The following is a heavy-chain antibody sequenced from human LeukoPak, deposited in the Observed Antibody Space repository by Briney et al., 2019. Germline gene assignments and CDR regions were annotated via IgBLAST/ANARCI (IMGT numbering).Heavy chain of an antibody. Sequence: SETLSLTCTVSGGSISSSSYYWGWIRQPPGKGLEWIGSIYYSGSTYYNPSLKSRVTISVDTSKNQFSLKLSSVTAADTAVYYCAREAAGSFGGVIVDYWGQGTLVTVSS. CDR2: IYYSGST. J-gene: IGHJ4*02. CDR1: GGSISSSSYY. D-gene: IGHD3-16*02. V-gene: IGHV4-39*07. CDR3: AREAAGSFGGVIVDY.